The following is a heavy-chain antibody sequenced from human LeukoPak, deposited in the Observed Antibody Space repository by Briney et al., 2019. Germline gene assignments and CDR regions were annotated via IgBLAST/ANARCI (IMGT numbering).Heavy chain of an antibody. CDR2: IGTAGDT. CDR1: GFTFSSYD. J-gene: IGHJ6*02. CDR3: ARARHYDILTGKAYYYGMDV. Sequence: GGSLRLSCAASGFTFSSYDMHWVRHATGKGLEWVSAIGTAGDTYYPGSVKGRFTISRENAKNSLYLQMNSLRAGNTAVYYCARARHYDILTGKAYYYGMDVWGQGTTVTVSS. D-gene: IGHD3-9*01. V-gene: IGHV3-13*01.